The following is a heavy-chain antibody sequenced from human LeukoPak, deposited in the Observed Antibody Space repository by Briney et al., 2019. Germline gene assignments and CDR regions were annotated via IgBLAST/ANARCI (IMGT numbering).Heavy chain of an antibody. J-gene: IGHJ6*03. Sequence: PSETLSLTCTVSGGSISSDYWSWIRQPAGKGLEWIGRIYTSGSTNYNPSLKSRVTMSVDTSKNQFSLKLSSVTAADTAVYYCARGVVVVVAATTYYYYYMDVWGKGTTVTISS. CDR3: ARGVVVVVAATTYYYYYMDV. D-gene: IGHD2-15*01. CDR2: IYTSGST. V-gene: IGHV4-4*07. CDR1: GGSISSDY.